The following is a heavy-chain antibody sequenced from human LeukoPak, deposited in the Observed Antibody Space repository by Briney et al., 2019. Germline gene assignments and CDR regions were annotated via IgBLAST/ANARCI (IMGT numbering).Heavy chain of an antibody. V-gene: IGHV3-74*01. J-gene: IGHJ4*02. D-gene: IGHD3-3*01. Sequence: PGGSLRLSCAASGFTFSSYWMHWVRQAPGKGLVWVSRINSDGSSTSYADSVKGRFTISRDNAKNTLYLQMNSLRAEDTAVYYCAKVDGQLYDFWSGSHWGQGTLVTVSS. CDR2: INSDGSST. CDR1: GFTFSSYW. CDR3: AKVDGQLYDFWSGSH.